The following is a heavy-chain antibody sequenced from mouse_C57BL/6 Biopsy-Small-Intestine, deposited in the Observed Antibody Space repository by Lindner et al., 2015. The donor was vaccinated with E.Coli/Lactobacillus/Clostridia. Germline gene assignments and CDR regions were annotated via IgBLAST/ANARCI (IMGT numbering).Heavy chain of an antibody. CDR3: ARGPYYYGSSYDAMDY. CDR1: GYTFTDYY. Sequence: VQLQESGPELVKPGASVKISCKASGYTFTDYYMNWVKQSHGKSLEWIGDINPNNGGTSYNQKFKGKATLTVDKSSSTAYMELRSLTSEDSAVYYCARGPYYYGSSYDAMDYWGQGTSVTVSS. CDR2: INPNNGGT. D-gene: IGHD1-1*01. V-gene: IGHV1-26*01. J-gene: IGHJ4*01.